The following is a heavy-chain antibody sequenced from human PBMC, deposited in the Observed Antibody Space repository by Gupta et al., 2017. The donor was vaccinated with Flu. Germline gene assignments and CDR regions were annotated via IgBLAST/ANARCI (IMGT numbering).Heavy chain of an antibody. CDR2: FYTSGST. CDR3: ASGKRLRLAS. V-gene: IGHV4-61*02. Sequence: QVQLQESCPGLVKPSQTLSLTFTFSGGSISSGSYYWSWIRQPAGKGLEWIGRFYTSGSTNYNPALKSGLKIAGETATNQVSLKLSSVTAEDTAVYDGASGKRLRLASGGQGTIVTVSS. D-gene: IGHD5-12*01. CDR1: GGSISSGSYY. J-gene: IGHJ4*02.